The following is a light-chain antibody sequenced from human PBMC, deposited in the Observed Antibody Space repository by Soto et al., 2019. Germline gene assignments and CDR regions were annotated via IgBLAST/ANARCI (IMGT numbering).Light chain of an antibody. CDR1: QSISRH. Sequence: DIQITPSPSPLSASVGDRVTITCRASQSISRHLNWYQQKPGRAPRLLIYGASNLQSGVPSRFSGSGSGTDFTLTISSLLPEDFATYYCQQGYSTPVTFGQGTRLEI. CDR3: QQGYSTPVT. CDR2: GAS. V-gene: IGKV1-39*01. J-gene: IGKJ5*01.